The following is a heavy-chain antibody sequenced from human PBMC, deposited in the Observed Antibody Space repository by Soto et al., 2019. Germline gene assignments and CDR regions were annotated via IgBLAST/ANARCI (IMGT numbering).Heavy chain of an antibody. Sequence: QITLKESGPTLVKPTQTLTLTCTFSGFSLSTRGVGVGWIRQPPGKALEWLALIYWDDDKRYRPSLKSRLTITKDTSNNQVVLTMTNMDPVDTATYYCAHRRRGSYFDSWGQGTLVTVSS. CDR1: GFSLSTRGVG. CDR2: IYWDDDK. V-gene: IGHV2-5*02. J-gene: IGHJ4*02. D-gene: IGHD3-16*01. CDR3: AHRRRGSYFDS.